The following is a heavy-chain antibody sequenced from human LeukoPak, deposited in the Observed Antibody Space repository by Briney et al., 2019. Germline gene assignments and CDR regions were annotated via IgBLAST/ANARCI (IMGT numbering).Heavy chain of an antibody. CDR3: ARVGYCYDFWSGYPDLCWFDP. CDR1: GFTSTSYW. J-gene: IGHJ5*02. Sequence: PGGSLRLSCSASGFTSTSYWMHWVRQAPGKGLVWVSGINSDGISTTYADSVKGRFTISRDNAKNTLFLQMNSLRAEDTAVYYCARVGYCYDFWSGYPDLCWFDPWGQGTLVTVSS. CDR2: INSDGIST. D-gene: IGHD3-3*01. V-gene: IGHV3-74*01.